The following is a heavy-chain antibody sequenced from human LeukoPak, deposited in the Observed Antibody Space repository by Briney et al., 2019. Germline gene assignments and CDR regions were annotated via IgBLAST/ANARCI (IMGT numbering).Heavy chain of an antibody. V-gene: IGHV4-59*08. CDR2: IYYSGST. Sequence: PSETLSLTCTVSGGSISSYYWSWIRQPPGKGLEWIGYIYYSGSTNYNPSLKSRVTISVDTSKNQFSLKLSSVTAADTAVYYCARRFFLPEDSSGFVPQGGRIYYFDYWGQGTLVTVSS. CDR1: GGSISSYY. D-gene: IGHD3-22*01. J-gene: IGHJ4*02. CDR3: ARRFFLPEDSSGFVPQGGRIYYFDY.